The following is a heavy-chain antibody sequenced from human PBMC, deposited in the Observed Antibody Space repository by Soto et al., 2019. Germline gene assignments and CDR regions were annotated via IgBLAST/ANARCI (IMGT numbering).Heavy chain of an antibody. Sequence: LSLTCAVYGGSFSGYYWSWIRQPPGKGLEWIGEINHSGSTNYNPSLKSRVTISVDTSKNQFSLKLSPVTAADTAVYYCARVTSGSGSYYPGYYYYGMDVWGQGTTVTVSS. CDR3: ARVTSGSGSYYPGYYYYGMDV. D-gene: IGHD3-10*01. CDR1: GGSFSGYY. V-gene: IGHV4-34*01. CDR2: INHSGST. J-gene: IGHJ6*02.